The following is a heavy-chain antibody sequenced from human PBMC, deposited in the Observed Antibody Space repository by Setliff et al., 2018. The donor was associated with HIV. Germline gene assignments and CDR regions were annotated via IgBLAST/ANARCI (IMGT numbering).Heavy chain of an antibody. V-gene: IGHV4-4*07. CDR2: IYTRGNT. D-gene: IGHD3-3*01. Sequence: TLSLTCSVSGASITSHNWSWIRQAAGKGLEWLGRIYTRGNTNYNPSLKSRVTISVATSKNQFSLTLNSVTAADTAVYYSARGSRQLTIFGVVFKTNYYFMDVWGKGTAVTVSS. CDR1: GASITSHN. CDR3: ARGSRQLTIFGVVFKTNYYFMDV. J-gene: IGHJ6*03.